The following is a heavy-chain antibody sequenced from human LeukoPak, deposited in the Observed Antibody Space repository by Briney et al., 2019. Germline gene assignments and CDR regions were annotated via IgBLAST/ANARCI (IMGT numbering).Heavy chain of an antibody. Sequence: GGSLRLSCAASGFTFSTYGVYWVRQAPGKGLEWVSSNSGGSSYYADSVKGRFTISRDNSKNTLYLQMNSLRAEDTAVYYCAKDLGSSGWYIDYWGQGTLVTVSS. J-gene: IGHJ4*02. V-gene: IGHV3-23*01. CDR2: NSGGSS. D-gene: IGHD6-19*01. CDR1: GFTFSTYG. CDR3: AKDLGSSGWYIDY.